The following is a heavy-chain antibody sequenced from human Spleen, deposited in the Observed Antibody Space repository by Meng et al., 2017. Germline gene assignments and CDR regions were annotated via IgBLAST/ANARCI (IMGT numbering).Heavy chain of an antibody. Sequence: ITLKESGPTLVKPRQTLTVTCTFSGFSLSTTGVGVGWIRQPPGKALEWLALIYWDDDKRYSTSLKSRLTITKDTSKNQVVLTMTNMDPVDTATYYCAPRRGYGDYVAYWGQGTLVTVSS. CDR3: APRRGYGDYVAY. V-gene: IGHV2-5*02. CDR1: GFSLSTTGVG. J-gene: IGHJ4*02. D-gene: IGHD4-17*01. CDR2: IYWDDDK.